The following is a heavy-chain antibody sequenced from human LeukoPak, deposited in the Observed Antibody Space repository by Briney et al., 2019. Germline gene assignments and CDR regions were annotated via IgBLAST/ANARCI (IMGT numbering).Heavy chain of an antibody. CDR3: ARDLRAGGTWSYGVYFDL. V-gene: IGHV3-7*01. J-gene: IGHJ2*01. CDR2: IKQDGSEK. CDR1: GFTFSSYW. D-gene: IGHD4-17*01. Sequence: PGGSLRLSCAASGFTFSSYWMSWVRQAPGKGLEWVANIKQDGSEKYYVDSVKGRFTISRDNAKNSVYLQLNSLTPEDTAVYYCARDLRAGGTWSYGVYFDLWGRGTLVTVSS.